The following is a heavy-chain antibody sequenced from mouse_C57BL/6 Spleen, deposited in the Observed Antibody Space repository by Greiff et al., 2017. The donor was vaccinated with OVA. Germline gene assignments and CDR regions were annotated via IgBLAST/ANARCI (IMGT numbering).Heavy chain of an antibody. Sequence: VQLQQSGAELVKPGASVTLSCKASGYTFTDYDMNWVKQTPVHGLEWIGAIYPATGDTNYNQKFKGKAILTADKSSSTAYMELRILTSEDSAVYCCTRGGFAYWGQGTTLTVSS. V-gene: IGHV1-15*01. J-gene: IGHJ2*01. CDR1: GYTFTDYD. CDR2: IYPATGDT. CDR3: TRGGFAY.